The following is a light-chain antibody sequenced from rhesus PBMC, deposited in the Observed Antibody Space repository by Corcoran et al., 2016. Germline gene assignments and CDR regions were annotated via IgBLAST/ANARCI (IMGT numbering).Light chain of an antibody. CDR3: QHGYGTPWT. CDR2: EAS. CDR1: EKVNNS. Sequence: DIQMTQSPSSLSASVGDRVTIAWRASEKVNNSLNWYQQKPGKAPKLLNVEASTLQSGVPSRFSGSGSGTDYTFTISSLHPEDVATYYCQHGYGTPWTFGQGT. V-gene: IGKV1-74*01. J-gene: IGKJ1*01.